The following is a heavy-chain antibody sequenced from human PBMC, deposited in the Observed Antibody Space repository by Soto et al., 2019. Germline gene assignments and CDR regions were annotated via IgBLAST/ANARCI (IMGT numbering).Heavy chain of an antibody. CDR1: GFSFSSYG. D-gene: IGHD6-13*01. Sequence: QVQLVESGGGVVQPGRSLRLSCAASGFSFSSYGMHWVRQAPGKGLEWVAVISYAGSNKYYADSVKGRFTISRDNSKNTLYLQMNSLRAEDTAVYYCAKDLRRQQRDPDYEQNYYYYGMDVWGQGTTVTVSS. V-gene: IGHV3-30*18. CDR2: ISYAGSNK. J-gene: IGHJ6*02. CDR3: AKDLRRQQRDPDYEQNYYYYGMDV.